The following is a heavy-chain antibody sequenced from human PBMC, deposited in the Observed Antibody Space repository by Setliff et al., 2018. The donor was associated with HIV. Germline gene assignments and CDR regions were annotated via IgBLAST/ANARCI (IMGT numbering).Heavy chain of an antibody. Sequence: GGSLRLSCTASGFTVSNNYMNWVRQAPGKGLEWVSPINSGGNTYYADSVKGRFTISRDSSKNTLYLQMNSLRAEDTVVFYCARAGHYGTVGFDYWGQGTLVTVSS. J-gene: IGHJ4*02. D-gene: IGHD3-22*01. CDR3: ARAGHYGTVGFDY. CDR1: GFTVSNNY. V-gene: IGHV3-66*02. CDR2: INSGGNT.